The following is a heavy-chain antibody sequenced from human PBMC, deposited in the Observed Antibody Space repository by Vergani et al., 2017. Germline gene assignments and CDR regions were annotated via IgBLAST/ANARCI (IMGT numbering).Heavy chain of an antibody. CDR2: IIPIFGTA. D-gene: IGHD2-15*01. V-gene: IGHV1-69*13. Sequence: QVQLVQSGAEVKKPGSSVKVSCKASGGTFSSYAISWVRQAPGQGLEWMGMIIPIFGTANYAQKFQGRVTITADESTSTAYMELSSLRSEDTAVYYCARQLLYCSGGSCYGYYYYYGMDVWGQGTTVTVSS. J-gene: IGHJ6*02. CDR3: ARQLLYCSGGSCYGYYYYYGMDV. CDR1: GGTFSSYA.